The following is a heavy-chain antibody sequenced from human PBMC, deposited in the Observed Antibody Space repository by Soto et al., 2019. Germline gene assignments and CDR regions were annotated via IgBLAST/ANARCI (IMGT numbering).Heavy chain of an antibody. CDR1: GFTFSDYY. J-gene: IGHJ3*02. CDR2: ISGSGGST. Sequence: VQLVESGGGLVKPGGSLRLSCAASGFTFSDYYMSWIRQAPGKGLEWVSAISGSGGSTYYADSVKGRFTISRDNSKNTLYLQMNSLRAEDTAVYYCANLRRTATHFDAFDIWGQGTMVTVSS. CDR3: ANLRRTATHFDAFDI. D-gene: IGHD6-25*01. V-gene: IGHV3-23*04.